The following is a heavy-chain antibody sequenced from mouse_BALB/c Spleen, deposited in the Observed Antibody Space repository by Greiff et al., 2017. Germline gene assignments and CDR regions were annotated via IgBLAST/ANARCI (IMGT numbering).Heavy chain of an antibody. Sequence: EVQLQESGPELVKPGASVKISCKASGYTFTDYNMHWVKQSHGKSLEWIGYIYPYNGGTGYNQKFKSKATLTVDNSSSTAYMELRSLTSEDSAVYYCARKRGSYWYFDVWGAGTTVTVSS. V-gene: IGHV1S29*02. CDR2: IYPYNGGT. J-gene: IGHJ1*01. CDR3: ARKRGSYWYFDV. CDR1: GYTFTDYN.